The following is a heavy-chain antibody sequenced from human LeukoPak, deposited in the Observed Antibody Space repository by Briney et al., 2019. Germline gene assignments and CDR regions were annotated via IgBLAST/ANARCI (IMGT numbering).Heavy chain of an antibody. D-gene: IGHD1-26*01. CDR2: IRSKANSYAT. V-gene: IGHV3-73*01. CDR1: GFIFSASA. Sequence: PGGSLRLSYAASGFIFSASAMHWVRQASGKGLEWVGRIRSKANSYATAYAASVKGRFTISRDDSKNTAYLQMNSLKTEDTAVYYCTSYSGSYRDYFYYYMDVWGKGTTVTVSS. CDR3: TSYSGSYRDYFYYYMDV. J-gene: IGHJ6*03.